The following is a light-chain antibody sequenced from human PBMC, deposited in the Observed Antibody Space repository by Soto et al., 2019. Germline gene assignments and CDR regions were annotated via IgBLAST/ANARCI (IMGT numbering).Light chain of an antibody. CDR1: QGVSGN. V-gene: IGKV3-15*01. CDR2: GAS. J-gene: IGKJ1*01. CDR3: QQYNISPPWT. Sequence: EIVMTQSPGTLSVSPGERATLSCRASQGVSGNLAWYQQKPGQAPRLLIYGASTRATGIPARFSGSGSGTEFTLTISSLQSEDFAVYYCQQYNISPPWTFGQGTTVEVK.